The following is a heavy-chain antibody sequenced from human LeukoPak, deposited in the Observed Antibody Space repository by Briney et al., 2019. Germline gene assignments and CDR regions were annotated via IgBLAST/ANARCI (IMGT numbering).Heavy chain of an antibody. CDR2: IYSGGST. D-gene: IGHD3-22*01. CDR3: ARPFYYDSIDI. V-gene: IGHV3-53*01. J-gene: IGHJ3*02. CDR1: GFTVSSHY. Sequence: GGSLRLSCAASGFTVSSHYMTWVRQAPGKGLEWVSIIYSGGSTYYADAVKGRFTISRDNAKNSLYLQMNSLRAEDTAVYYCARPFYYDSIDIWGQGTMVTVSS.